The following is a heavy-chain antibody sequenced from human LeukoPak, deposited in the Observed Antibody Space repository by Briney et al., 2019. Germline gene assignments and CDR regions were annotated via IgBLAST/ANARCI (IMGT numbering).Heavy chain of an antibody. Sequence: GESLKISCKGSGYTFTSHWIGWVRQMPGKGLEWMGIIYPGDSDTRYSPSFQGQVTISADKSISTAYLQWSSLKASDTAMYYCARQGDYGSYYFDYWGQGTLVTVSS. CDR2: IYPGDSDT. CDR3: ARQGDYGSYYFDY. D-gene: IGHD3-10*01. CDR1: GYTFTSHW. J-gene: IGHJ4*02. V-gene: IGHV5-51*01.